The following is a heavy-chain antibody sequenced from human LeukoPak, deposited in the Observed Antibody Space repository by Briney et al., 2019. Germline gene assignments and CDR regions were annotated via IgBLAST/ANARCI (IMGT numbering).Heavy chain of an antibody. CDR1: GYTFTGYY. D-gene: IGHD2-8*01. V-gene: IGHV1-2*02. CDR3: ARDRNGVYYYYYMDV. CDR2: INPNSGGT. Sequence: GASVKVSCKASGYTFTGYYMHWVRRAPGQGLEWMGWINPNSGGTNYAQKFQGRVTMTRDTSISTAYMELSRLRSDDTAVYYCARDRNGVYYYYYMDVWGKGTTVTVSS. J-gene: IGHJ6*03.